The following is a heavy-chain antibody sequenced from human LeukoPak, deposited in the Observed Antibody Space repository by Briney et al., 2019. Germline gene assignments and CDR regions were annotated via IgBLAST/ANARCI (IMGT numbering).Heavy chain of an antibody. D-gene: IGHD4-23*01. V-gene: IGHV1-2*02. CDR1: GYTFTGYY. CDR2: INPNRGGT. Sequence: ASVKVSCKASGYTFTGYYMHWVRQAPGQGLEWMGWINPNRGGTNYAQKFQGRVTMTRDTSISTAYMELSRLRSDDTAVYYCARDPTTVVTPLDYWGQGTLVTVSS. J-gene: IGHJ4*02. CDR3: ARDPTTVVTPLDY.